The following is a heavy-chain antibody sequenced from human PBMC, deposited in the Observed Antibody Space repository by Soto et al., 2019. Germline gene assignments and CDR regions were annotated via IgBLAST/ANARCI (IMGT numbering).Heavy chain of an antibody. V-gene: IGHV4-59*01. CDR2: IYYSGHT. D-gene: IGHD5-18*01. J-gene: IGHJ4*02. CDR3: ARVPRGSSYGYFDS. Sequence: SETLSLTCTVSGGSLSDFFWSWIRQPPGKGLEWIGYIYYSGHTNYNPSLKSRVTISVDTSKNQFSLNLSSVAAADTAVYYCARVPRGSSYGYFDSWGQGTLVTVSS. CDR1: GGSLSDFF.